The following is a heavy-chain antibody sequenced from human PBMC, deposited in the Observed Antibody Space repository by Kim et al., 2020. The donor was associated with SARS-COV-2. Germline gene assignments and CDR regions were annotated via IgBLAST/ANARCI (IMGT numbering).Heavy chain of an antibody. D-gene: IGHD5-12*01. CDR1: GGSFSGYY. CDR3: ARGFRDGYNQAARRFDY. CDR2: INHSGST. V-gene: IGHV4-34*01. Sequence: SETLSLTCAVYGGSFSGYYWSWIRQPPGKGLEWIGEINHSGSTNYNPSLKSRVTISVDTSKNQFSLKLSSVTAADTAVYYCARGFRDGYNQAARRFDYWG. J-gene: IGHJ4*01.